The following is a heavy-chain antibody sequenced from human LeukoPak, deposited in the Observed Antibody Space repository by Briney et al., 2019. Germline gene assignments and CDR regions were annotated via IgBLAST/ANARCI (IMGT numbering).Heavy chain of an antibody. J-gene: IGHJ4*02. CDR1: GYTFTSYG. D-gene: IGHD3-16*01. Sequence: ASVKVSCKASGYTFTSYGISWVRQAPGQGLEWMGWISAYNGNTNYAQKFQGRVTMTRDTSISTAYMELSRLRSDDTAVYYCARGEGGSRPLLFDYWGQGTLVTVSS. CDR3: ARGEGGSRPLLFDY. CDR2: ISAYNGNT. V-gene: IGHV1-18*01.